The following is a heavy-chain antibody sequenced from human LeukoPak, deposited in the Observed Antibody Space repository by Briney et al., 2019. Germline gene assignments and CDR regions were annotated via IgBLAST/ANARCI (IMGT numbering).Heavy chain of an antibody. J-gene: IGHJ6*02. V-gene: IGHV3-23*01. D-gene: IGHD4-17*01. CDR2: ISGSGGST. CDR1: GFTFSSYA. CDR3: AKDPLYGDPQYYYYGMDV. Sequence: GGSLRLSCAASGFTFSSYAMSWVRQAPGKGLEWVSAISGSGGSTYYADSVKGRFTISRGNSKNTLYLQMNSLRAEDTAVYYCAKDPLYGDPQYYYYGMDVWGQGTTVTVSS.